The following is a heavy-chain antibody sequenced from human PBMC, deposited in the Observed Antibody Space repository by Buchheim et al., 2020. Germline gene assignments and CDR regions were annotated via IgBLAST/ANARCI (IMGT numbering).Heavy chain of an antibody. CDR3: ARDLLEWLFGYGMDV. J-gene: IGHJ6*02. Sequence: QVQLVQSGAEVKKPGASVKVSCKASGYSLTSYYMHWVRQAPGQGLEWMGIINPSGGSTNYAQKFQGRVTMTRDTSPSTVYMELSSLRSEDTAVYYCARDLLEWLFGYGMDVWGQGT. V-gene: IGHV1-46*01. D-gene: IGHD3-3*01. CDR1: GYSLTSYY. CDR2: INPSGGST.